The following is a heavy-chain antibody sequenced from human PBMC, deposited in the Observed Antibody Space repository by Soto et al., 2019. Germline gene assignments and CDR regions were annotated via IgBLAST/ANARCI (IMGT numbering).Heavy chain of an antibody. V-gene: IGHV1-69*02. CDR2: IIPILGIA. D-gene: IGHD3-10*02. CDR3: ARASLSSGSYYKHFDY. Sequence: QVQLVQSGAEVKKPGSSVKVSCKASGGTFSSYTISWVRQAPGQGLEWMGRIIPILGIANYAQKFQGRVTINADKSTSTAYMELSSLRSEDTAVYYCARASLSSGSYYKHFDYWGQGTLVTVSS. CDR1: GGTFSSYT. J-gene: IGHJ4*02.